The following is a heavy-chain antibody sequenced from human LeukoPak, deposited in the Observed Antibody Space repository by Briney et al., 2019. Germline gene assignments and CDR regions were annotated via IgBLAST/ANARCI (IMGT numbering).Heavy chain of an antibody. V-gene: IGHV3-11*04. D-gene: IGHD4-17*01. CDR2: ISSSAATT. J-gene: IGHJ4*02. CDR3: ARDRGSTVTTVGY. Sequence: GGSLRLSCVTSGFRFSDYYMMWIRQAPGKGPEWVAHISSSAATTLYADSVKGRFTVSRDNAKNSLYLEMTSLRAEDTAVYYCARDRGSTVTTVGYWGQGTLVTVFS. CDR1: GFRFSDYY.